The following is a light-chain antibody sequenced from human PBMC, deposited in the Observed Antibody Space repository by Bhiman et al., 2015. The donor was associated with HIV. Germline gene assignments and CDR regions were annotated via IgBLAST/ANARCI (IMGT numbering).Light chain of an antibody. CDR1: SSDIGAYNY. V-gene: IGLV2-14*01. Sequence: QSALTQPASVSGSPGQSITISCTGTSSDIGAYNYVSWYQQHPGKVPKLLIYDVTNWPSGVSNRFSGSKSGNTASLTISGLQPEDEADYYCSSYAGSRNYVFGSGTKVTVL. CDR3: SSYAGSRNYV. CDR2: DVT. J-gene: IGLJ1*01.